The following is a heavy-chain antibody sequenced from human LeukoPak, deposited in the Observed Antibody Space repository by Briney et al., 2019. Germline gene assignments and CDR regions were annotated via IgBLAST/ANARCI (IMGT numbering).Heavy chain of an antibody. Sequence: SETLSLTCTVSGGSISSSSYYWSWIRQPPGKGLEWIGYIYYSGGTNYNPSLKSRVTISVDTSKNQFSLKLSSVTAADTAVYYCARGPVGSDYAFDIWGQGTTVTVSS. CDR3: ARGPVGSDYAFDI. J-gene: IGHJ3*02. CDR1: GGSISSSSYY. V-gene: IGHV4-61*01. CDR2: IYYSGGT. D-gene: IGHD3-10*01.